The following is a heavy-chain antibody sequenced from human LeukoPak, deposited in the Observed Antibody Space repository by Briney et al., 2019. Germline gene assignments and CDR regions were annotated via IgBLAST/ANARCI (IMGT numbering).Heavy chain of an antibody. J-gene: IGHJ4*02. CDR3: ARQRGSGCLDY. V-gene: IGHV3-7*01. CDR2: IKQDGSET. Sequence: GGSLRLSCAASGFTLSNYWMSWVRQAPGKGLEWVANIKQDGSETYYVDSVKGRFTISRDNAKNSLSLQMNSLRAEDTAVYYCARQRGSGCLDYWGQGSLVTVSS. D-gene: IGHD6-19*01. CDR1: GFTLSNYW.